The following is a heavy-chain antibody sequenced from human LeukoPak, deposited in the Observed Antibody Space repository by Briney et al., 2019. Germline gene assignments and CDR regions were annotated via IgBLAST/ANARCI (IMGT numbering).Heavy chain of an antibody. CDR2: IYVSGST. V-gene: IGHV4-59*01. D-gene: IGHD3-10*01. J-gene: IGHJ4*02. CDR1: GVSITGDY. CDR3: SRGGASSRHFDY. Sequence: SETLSLTCTVSGVSITGDYWSWIRQPPGKGLEWIGFIYVSGSTNYNPSLKSRVTISVDTSKNQFSLNLRSVTTADTAIYYCSRGGASSRHFDYWGQGTLVTVSS.